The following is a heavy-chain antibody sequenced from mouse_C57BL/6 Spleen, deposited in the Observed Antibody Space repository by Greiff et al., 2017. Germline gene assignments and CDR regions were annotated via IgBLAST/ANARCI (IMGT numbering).Heavy chain of an antibody. CDR3: ARTDYYGSSFFDY. V-gene: IGHV1-81*01. D-gene: IGHD1-1*01. Sequence: VQLQQSGAELARPGASVKLSCKASGYTFTSYGISWVKQRTGQGIEWIGEIYPRSGNIYYNEKFKGKATLTADKSSSTAYMELRSLTSEDSAVYFCARTDYYGSSFFDYWGQGTTLTVSS. J-gene: IGHJ2*01. CDR1: GYTFTSYG. CDR2: IYPRSGNI.